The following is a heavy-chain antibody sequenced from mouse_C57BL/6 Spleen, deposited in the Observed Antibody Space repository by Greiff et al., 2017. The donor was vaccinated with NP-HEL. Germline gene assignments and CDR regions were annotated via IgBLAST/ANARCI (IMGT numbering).Heavy chain of an antibody. D-gene: IGHD2-3*01. V-gene: IGHV5-6*01. CDR2: ISSGGSYT. Sequence: EVMLVESGGDLVKPGGSLKLSCAASGFTFSSYGMSWVRQTPDKRLEWVATISSGGSYTYYPDSVKGRFTISRDNAKNTLYLQVSSLKSEDTAMDYCARQRDGYYYFDYWGQGTTLTVSS. CDR1: GFTFSSYG. CDR3: ARQRDGYYYFDY. J-gene: IGHJ2*01.